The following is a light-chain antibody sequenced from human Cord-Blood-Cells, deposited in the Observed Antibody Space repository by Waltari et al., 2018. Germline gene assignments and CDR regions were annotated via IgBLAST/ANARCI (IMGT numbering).Light chain of an antibody. CDR3: QQYNNWPPLT. J-gene: IGKJ4*01. CDR1: QSVSSN. Sequence: ELVITHSPATLSVSTGERATLSCRASQSVSSNLAWSQQNPGQAPRLLIYGPSTRATGIPARFSGSGSGTEFTLTISSLQSEDFAVYYCQQYNNWPPLTFGGGTKVEIK. CDR2: GPS. V-gene: IGKV3-15*01.